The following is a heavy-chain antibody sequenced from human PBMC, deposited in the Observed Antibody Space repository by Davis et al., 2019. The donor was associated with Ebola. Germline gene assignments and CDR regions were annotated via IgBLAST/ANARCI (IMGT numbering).Heavy chain of an antibody. J-gene: IGHJ5*02. CDR3: ASGLRGYSYGNWFDP. Sequence: PGGSLRLSCAASGFTFSSYGMHWVRQAPGKGLEWVAVIWYDGSNKYYADSVKGRFTISRDNSKNTLYLQMNSLRAEDTAVYYCASGLRGYSYGNWFDPWGQGTLVTVSS. D-gene: IGHD5-18*01. CDR1: GFTFSSYG. CDR2: IWYDGSNK. V-gene: IGHV3-33*01.